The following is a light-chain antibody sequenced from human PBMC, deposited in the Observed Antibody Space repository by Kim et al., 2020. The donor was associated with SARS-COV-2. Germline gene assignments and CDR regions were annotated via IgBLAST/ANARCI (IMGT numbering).Light chain of an antibody. J-gene: IGLJ1*01. CDR1: SIGRES. CDR3: QVWHSASDQYV. V-gene: IGLV3-21*04. CDR2: YNS. Sequence: SYELTQPPSVSVDPGETASIDCGGDSIGRESVHWYQQRPGQAPVLVIYYNSDRSSGISERFSGSNFGNTPTLTISRVEAGDEADYFCQVWHSASDQYVFG.